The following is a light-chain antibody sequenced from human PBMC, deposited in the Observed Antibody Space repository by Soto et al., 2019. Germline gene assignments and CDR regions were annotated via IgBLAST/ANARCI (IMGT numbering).Light chain of an antibody. CDR2: AAS. V-gene: IGKV1-39*01. Sequence: DIQMTQPPSSLPASVGDRVTISYLASQSISSYLNWYQQKPGKAPKLLIYAASSLQSGVPSRFSGSGSGTDFPLTISSLQPEDSATYYCQQSDTTPPITFGQGTRLEIK. CDR1: QSISSY. J-gene: IGKJ5*01. CDR3: QQSDTTPPIT.